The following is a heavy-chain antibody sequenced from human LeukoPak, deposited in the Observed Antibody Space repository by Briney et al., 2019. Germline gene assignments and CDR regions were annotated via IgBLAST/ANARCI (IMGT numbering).Heavy chain of an antibody. CDR2: ISGSGGST. J-gene: IGHJ4*02. CDR1: GFTFSSYA. CDR3: AKVQYYYDSSGYYDPYYFDY. V-gene: IGHV3-23*01. Sequence: GGSLRLSCAASGFTFSSYAMSWVRQAPGKGLEWVSAISGSGGSTYYADSVKGRFTISRDNSKNTLYLQMNSLRAEDTAVYYCAKVQYYYDSSGYYDPYYFDYWGQGTLVTVSS. D-gene: IGHD3-22*01.